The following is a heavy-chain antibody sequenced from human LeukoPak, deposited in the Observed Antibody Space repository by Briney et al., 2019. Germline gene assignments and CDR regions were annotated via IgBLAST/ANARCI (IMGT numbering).Heavy chain of an antibody. D-gene: IGHD2-2*02. J-gene: IGHJ6*03. CDR3: ARLYCSSTSCHTLYYYYMDV. CDR2: ISYDGSNK. V-gene: IGHV3-30-3*01. CDR1: GFTFSSYA. Sequence: GGSLRLSCAASGFTFSSYAMHWVRQAPGKGLEWVAVISYDGSNKYYADSVKGRFTISRDNSKNSLYLQMNSLRAEDTALYYCARLYCSSTSCHTLYYYYMDVWGKGTTVTVSS.